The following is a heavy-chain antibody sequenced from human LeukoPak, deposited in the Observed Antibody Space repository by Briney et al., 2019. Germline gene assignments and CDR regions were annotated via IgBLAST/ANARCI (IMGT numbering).Heavy chain of an antibody. CDR1: GGSFSGYY. J-gene: IGHJ5*02. V-gene: IGHV4-34*01. CDR3: ATNSFGGVIAWFDP. CDR2: INHSGST. D-gene: IGHD3-16*01. Sequence: SETLSLTCAVYGGSFSGYYWSWIRQPPGKGLEWIGEINHSGSTNYNPSLKSRVTISVDTSKNQFSLKLSSVTAADTAVYYCATNSFGGVIAWFDPWGQGTLVTVSS.